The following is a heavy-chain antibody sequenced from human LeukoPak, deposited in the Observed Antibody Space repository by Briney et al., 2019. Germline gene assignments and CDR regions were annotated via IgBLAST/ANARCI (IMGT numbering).Heavy chain of an antibody. CDR2: IYYSGST. V-gene: IGHV4-39*01. D-gene: IGHD3-22*01. J-gene: IGHJ4*02. Sequence: PSETLSLTCTVSGGSISSSSYYWAWIRQPPGKGLEWIGSIYYSGSTYYNPSLKGRVTISVDTSKNQFSLKLSSVTAADTAVYYCASPGADYYDSSGYYAQWGQGTPVTVSS. CDR3: ASPGADYYDSSGYYAQ. CDR1: GGSISSSSYY.